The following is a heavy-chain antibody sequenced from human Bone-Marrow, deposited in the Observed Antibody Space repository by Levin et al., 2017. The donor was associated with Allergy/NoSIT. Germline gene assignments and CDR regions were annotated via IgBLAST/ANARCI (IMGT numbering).Heavy chain of an antibody. J-gene: IGHJ2*01. CDR3: AKMEQQLLKGAFDL. D-gene: IGHD1-26*01. V-gene: IGHV3-23*01. Sequence: GESLKISCEASGFTSSFYAMSWVRQAPGKGLEWVSGIIGSGDDTSYIDSVKGRFIISRDESKNTLYLQMDGLRAEDTATYYCAKMEQQLLKGAFDLWGRGTLVTVSS. CDR1: GFTSSFYA. CDR2: IIGSGDDT.